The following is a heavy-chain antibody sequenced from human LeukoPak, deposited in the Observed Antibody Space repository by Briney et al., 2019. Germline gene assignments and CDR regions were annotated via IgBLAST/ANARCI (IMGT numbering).Heavy chain of an antibody. CDR1: GFTFRSYA. D-gene: IGHD6-19*01. Sequence: PGRSLRLSCAASGFTFRSYAMHWVRQAPGKGLEWVAGISYQDGSDKYYADSVKGRFTISRDTSKNTLYLQVNSLRAEDTAVYYCARDATTGYSSGWYDYWGQGTLVTVSS. J-gene: IGHJ4*02. CDR3: ARDATTGYSSGWYDY. CDR2: ISYQDGSDK. V-gene: IGHV3-30*04.